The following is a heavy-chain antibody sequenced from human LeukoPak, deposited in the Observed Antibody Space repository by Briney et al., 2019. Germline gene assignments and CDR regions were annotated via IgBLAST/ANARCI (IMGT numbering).Heavy chain of an antibody. V-gene: IGHV3-48*03. CDR3: GASRQYVGAFDI. CDR1: GFTFTSYE. Sequence: PGGSLRLSCAASGFTFTSYEFYWVRQAPGKGLEWISYISSTSDPIKYADSVRGRLTISRDDARKSVYLQMNSLRAEDTAIYFCGASRQYVGAFDIWGQGTLVTVSS. D-gene: IGHD3-16*01. J-gene: IGHJ3*02. CDR2: ISSTSDPI.